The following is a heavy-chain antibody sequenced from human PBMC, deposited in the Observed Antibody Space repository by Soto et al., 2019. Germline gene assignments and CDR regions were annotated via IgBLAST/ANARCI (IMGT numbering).Heavy chain of an antibody. CDR3: ARRSNFYYGFDY. D-gene: IGHD3-22*01. J-gene: IGHJ4*02. CDR1: GGSFNNYY. Sequence: SETLSLTCTVSGGSFNNYYWTWIRQPPGKGLEWIGYIYSSGSAGYNPSLKSRVTMLVDTSKNQFSLKLSSVTAADTAVYYCARRSNFYYGFDYWGRGTLVTVSS. V-gene: IGHV4-59*08. CDR2: IYSSGSA.